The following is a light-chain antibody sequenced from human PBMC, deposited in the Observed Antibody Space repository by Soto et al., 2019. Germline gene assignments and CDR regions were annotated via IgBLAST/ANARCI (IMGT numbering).Light chain of an antibody. Sequence: ALTQPPSASGSPGQSVTISCTGTSSDVGGYNYVSWYQQHPGKAPKLMIYEVSKRPSGVPDRFSGSKSGNTASLTVSGLQAEDEADYYCSSYAGSNNFVVFGGGTQLTVL. J-gene: IGLJ2*01. CDR1: SSDVGGYNY. V-gene: IGLV2-8*01. CDR2: EVS. CDR3: SSYAGSNNFVV.